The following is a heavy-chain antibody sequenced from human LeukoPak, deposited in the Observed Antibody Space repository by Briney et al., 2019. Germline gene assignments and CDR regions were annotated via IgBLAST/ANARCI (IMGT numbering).Heavy chain of an antibody. Sequence: GGSLRLSCAASGFTFSTYEMNWVRQAPGKGLEWVSYISSSGSTIYYADSVKGRFTISRDNAKNSLYLQMNSLRAEDTAAYYCAKAVSGNYIKGFDYWGQGILVTVSS. V-gene: IGHV3-48*03. CDR1: GFTFSTYE. CDR3: AKAVSGNYIKGFDY. CDR2: ISSSGSTI. J-gene: IGHJ4*02. D-gene: IGHD1-26*01.